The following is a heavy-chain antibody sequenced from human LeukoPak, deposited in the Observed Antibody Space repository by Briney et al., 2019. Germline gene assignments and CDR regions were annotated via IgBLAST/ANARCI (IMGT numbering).Heavy chain of an antibody. CDR1: GGSISSSYYY. CDR3: ARVDTAMVTLGY. J-gene: IGHJ4*02. D-gene: IGHD5-18*01. V-gene: IGHV4-39*07. Sequence: SETLSLTCTVSGGSISSSYYYWGWIRQPPGKGLEWIGSIYYSGSTYYNPSLKSRVTISVDTSKNQFSLKLSSVTAADTAVYYCARVDTAMVTLGYWGQGTLVTVSS. CDR2: IYYSGST.